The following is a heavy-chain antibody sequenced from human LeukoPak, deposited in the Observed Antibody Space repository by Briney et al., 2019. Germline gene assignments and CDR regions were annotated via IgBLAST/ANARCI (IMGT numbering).Heavy chain of an antibody. Sequence: PGGSLRLSCAASGFTFSSYAMSWVRQAPGKGLEWVSSISGSGGSTSYTDSVKGRFTISRDNSKNTLYLQMNSLRAEDTAVYFCAKDATPSIIAADSSWADAFDIWGQGTMVPVSS. D-gene: IGHD6-13*01. J-gene: IGHJ3*02. CDR2: ISGSGGST. CDR1: GFTFSSYA. CDR3: AKDATPSIIAADSSWADAFDI. V-gene: IGHV3-23*01.